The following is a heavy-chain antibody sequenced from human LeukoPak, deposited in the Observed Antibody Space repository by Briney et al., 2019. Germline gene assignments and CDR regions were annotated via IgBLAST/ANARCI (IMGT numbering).Heavy chain of an antibody. V-gene: IGHV4-39*01. D-gene: IGHD6-19*01. Sequence: PSETLSLTCTVSGGSISSSSYYWGWIRRPPGKGLEWIGSIYYSGNTYYNPSLKSRVTISVDTSKNQFSLKLSSVTAADTAVYYCARLAHSSGWYFDYWGQGTLVTVSS. CDR3: ARLAHSSGWYFDY. CDR2: IYYSGNT. J-gene: IGHJ4*02. CDR1: GGSISSSSYY.